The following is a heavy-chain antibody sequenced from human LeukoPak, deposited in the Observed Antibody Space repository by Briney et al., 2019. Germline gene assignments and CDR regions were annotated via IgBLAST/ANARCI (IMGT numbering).Heavy chain of an antibody. J-gene: IGHJ6*02. CDR3: ARDATAHYYYGMDA. CDR2: IKQDGSEK. Sequence: GGSLRLSCAASGFTFSSYLMSWVRQAPGKGLEWVANIKQDGSEKYYVDSVKGRFTISRDNAKNSLYLQMNSLRAEDTAVYYCARDATAHYYYGMDAWGQGTTVTVSS. V-gene: IGHV3-7*01. CDR1: GFTFSSYL. D-gene: IGHD2-21*02.